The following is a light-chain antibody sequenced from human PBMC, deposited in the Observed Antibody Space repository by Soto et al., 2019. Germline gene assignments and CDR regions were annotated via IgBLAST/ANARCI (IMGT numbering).Light chain of an antibody. V-gene: IGKV1-17*03. CDR1: QDIGNH. J-gene: IGKJ5*01. CDR3: LQDDSFPPT. CDR2: AAS. Sequence: DIQMTQSPSAMSASVGDRVTISCRASQDIGNHLAWFQQKPGKVPQRLIYAASSLQTGVPSRFSGSGSGTDFTLTINSLQPEDFATYYCLQDDSFPPTLGQGTRLAIK.